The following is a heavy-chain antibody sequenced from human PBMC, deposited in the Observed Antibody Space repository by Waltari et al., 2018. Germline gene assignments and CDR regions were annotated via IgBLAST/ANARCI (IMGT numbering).Heavy chain of an antibody. V-gene: IGHV3-30*01. CDR3: ARDGGSGSYPRFFDY. Sequence: QVQLVESGGGVVQPGRSLRLSCAASGFTFSSSAMHWVRQPPGKGLEWVAVISYDGSNKYYADSVKGRFTISRDNSKNTLYLQMNSLRAEDTAVYYCARDGGSGSYPRFFDYWGQGTLVTVSS. CDR1: GFTFSSSA. CDR2: ISYDGSNK. D-gene: IGHD1-26*01. J-gene: IGHJ4*02.